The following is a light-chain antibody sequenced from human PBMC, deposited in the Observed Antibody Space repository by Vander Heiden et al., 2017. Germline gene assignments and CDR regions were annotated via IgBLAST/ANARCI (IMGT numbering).Light chain of an antibody. CDR2: AAS. CDR3: QQLNSSPLT. J-gene: IGKJ3*01. V-gene: IGKV1-9*01. Sequence: IHLTQPPSSLSGSVGDRVTLTCRPSQGISSYLAWYQQKPGKAPKLLIYAASTLQSGVPSRFSGSGSGTDFTLTISSLQPEDFAIYYCQQLNSSPLTFGPGTKVDIK. CDR1: QGISSY.